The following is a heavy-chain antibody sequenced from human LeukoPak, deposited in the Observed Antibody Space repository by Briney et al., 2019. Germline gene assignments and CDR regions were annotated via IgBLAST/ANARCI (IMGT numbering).Heavy chain of an antibody. CDR3: AKGPSSGWYRY. V-gene: IGHV3-23*01. D-gene: IGHD6-19*01. Sequence: GGSLRLSCAASGFTFSSYAMSWVRQAPGKGLEWVSAISGSGGSTYYADSVKGRFTISRDNSKNTLYLQMNSLRAEGTAVYYCAKGPSSGWYRYWGQGTLVTVSS. CDR1: GFTFSSYA. J-gene: IGHJ4*02. CDR2: ISGSGGST.